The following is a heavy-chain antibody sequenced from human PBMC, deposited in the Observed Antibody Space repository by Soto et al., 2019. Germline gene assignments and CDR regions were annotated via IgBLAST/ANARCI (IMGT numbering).Heavy chain of an antibody. CDR1: GGSFSGYY. CDR3: ARAYTIFGVVKNDY. Sequence: PSETLSLTCAVYGGSFSGYYWSWIRQPPGKGLEWIGEINHSGSTNYNPSLKSRVTISVDTSKNQFSLKLSSVTAADTAVYYCARAYTIFGVVKNDYWGQGTLVTVS. D-gene: IGHD3-3*01. V-gene: IGHV4-34*01. CDR2: INHSGST. J-gene: IGHJ4*02.